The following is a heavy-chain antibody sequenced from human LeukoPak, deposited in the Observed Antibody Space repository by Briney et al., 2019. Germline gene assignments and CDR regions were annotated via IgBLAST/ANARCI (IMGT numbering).Heavy chain of an antibody. CDR1: GFTFSNFA. CDR2: ITGYGAT. J-gene: IGHJ5*02. Sequence: GRCLRLSCAASGFTFSNFAMMWVRQAPGTGLQWVSTITGYGATFYADSVRGRFTIFRDTSMNTLFLQMNSLGAEDTAVYYCAKGAAAGKVDWFDPWGQGTLVTVSS. CDR3: AKGAAAGKVDWFDP. D-gene: IGHD6-13*01. V-gene: IGHV3-23*01.